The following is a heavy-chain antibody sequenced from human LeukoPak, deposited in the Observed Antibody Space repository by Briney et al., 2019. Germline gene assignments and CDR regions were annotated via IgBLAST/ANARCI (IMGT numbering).Heavy chain of an antibody. CDR1: GFTFNDYS. CDR2: ISYSSSYI. D-gene: IGHD3-10*01. V-gene: IGHV3-21*01. Sequence: PGVSLRLYGVASGFTFNDYSMSWDRQAPGKGLEWISSISYSSSYIDYTDSVKGRLTISRDNAKNSLYLQMSGLRADDTAVYYCARERGAGYGSGNYPSDYWGQGTLVTVSS. CDR3: ARERGAGYGSGNYPSDY. J-gene: IGHJ4*02.